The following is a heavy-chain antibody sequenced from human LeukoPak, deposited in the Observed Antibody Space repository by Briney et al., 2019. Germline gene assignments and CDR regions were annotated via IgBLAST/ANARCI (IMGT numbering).Heavy chain of an antibody. V-gene: IGHV4-30-2*01. CDR3: AREYGDRFGSGWFDP. J-gene: IGHJ5*02. D-gene: IGHD4-17*01. Sequence: KSSETLSLTCAVSGGPISSGGYSWSWIRQPPGKGLEWIGYICHSGSTYYNPSLKSRVTISVDRSKNQFSLKLSSVTAADTAVYYCAREYGDRFGSGWFDPWGQGTLVTVSS. CDR1: GGPISSGGYS. CDR2: ICHSGST.